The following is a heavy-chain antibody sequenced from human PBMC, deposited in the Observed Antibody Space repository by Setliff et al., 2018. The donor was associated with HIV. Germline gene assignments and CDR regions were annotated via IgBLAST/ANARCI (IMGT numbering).Heavy chain of an antibody. CDR2: IYYSGST. D-gene: IGHD6-19*01. V-gene: IGHV4-59*12. Sequence: PSETLSLTCAVYGGSISSYYWSWIRQPPGKGLEWIGYIYYSGSTNYNPSLRSRVTISVDTSKNLFSLKLSSVTAADTAVYYCARDYSGWYYFDCWGQGTLVTVSS. J-gene: IGHJ4*02. CDR1: GGSISSYY. CDR3: ARDYSGWYYFDC.